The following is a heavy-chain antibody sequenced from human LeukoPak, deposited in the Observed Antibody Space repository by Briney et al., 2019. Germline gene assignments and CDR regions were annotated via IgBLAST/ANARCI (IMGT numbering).Heavy chain of an antibody. CDR2: ISGSGDVI. CDR1: GFTFSSYA. D-gene: IGHD2-15*01. J-gene: IGHJ5*02. Sequence: PGRSLRLSCAASGFTFSSYAMSWVRQAPGKGLEWVSVISGSGDVIYYSDSVKGRFTISRDNSKNTPYLQMSSLRAEDTAVYYCAKRYCSGGSCQGWFDPWGQGTLVTVSS. CDR3: AKRYCSGGSCQGWFDP. V-gene: IGHV3-23*01.